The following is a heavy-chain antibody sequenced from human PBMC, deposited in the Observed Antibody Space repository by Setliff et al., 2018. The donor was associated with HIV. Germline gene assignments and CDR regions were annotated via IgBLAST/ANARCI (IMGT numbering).Heavy chain of an antibody. V-gene: IGHV1-18*01. D-gene: IGHD6-19*01. CDR1: GYTFTDYA. J-gene: IGHJ6*02. CDR3: ARLGSGWSDSYYYAMDV. CDR2: SIPLFKTV. Sequence: ASVKVSCKASGYTFTDYAMNWVRQAPGQGLEWMGWSIPLFKTVNYAQNFQGRVTMTIDTSTSTAYMELRGLRSDDTAVYFCARLGSGWSDSYYYAMDVWGQGTTVTVSS.